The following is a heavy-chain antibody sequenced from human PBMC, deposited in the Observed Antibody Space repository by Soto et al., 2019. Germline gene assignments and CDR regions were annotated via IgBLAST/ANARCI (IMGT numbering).Heavy chain of an antibody. V-gene: IGHV3-21*01. D-gene: IGHD7-27*01. CDR2: ISSSSSYI. CDR3: ARGEIGETNWGLSPFDY. CDR1: GFTFSSYS. J-gene: IGHJ4*02. Sequence: GGSLRLSCAASGFTFSSYSMNWVRQAPGKGLEWVSSISSSSSYIYYADSVKGRFTISRDNAKNSLYLQMNSLRAEDTAVYYCARGEIGETNWGLSPFDYGGQGTLVTVFS.